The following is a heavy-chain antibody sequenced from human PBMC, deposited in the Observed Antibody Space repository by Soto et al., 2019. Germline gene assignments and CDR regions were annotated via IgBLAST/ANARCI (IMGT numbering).Heavy chain of an antibody. D-gene: IGHD1-1*01. Sequence: QITLKESGPTRVKPTQTLTLTCTFSGFSLSTSGVGVGWIRQPPGKALERLALIYWDDDKRYSPSLKNRLTNPKDTSRNQVVLTMTDMDPVDKATYYCAHRADLNGKWNGGYFDFWGQGALVTVSS. CDR1: GFSLSTSGVG. J-gene: IGHJ4*02. V-gene: IGHV2-5*02. CDR3: AHRADLNGKWNGGYFDF. CDR2: IYWDDDK.